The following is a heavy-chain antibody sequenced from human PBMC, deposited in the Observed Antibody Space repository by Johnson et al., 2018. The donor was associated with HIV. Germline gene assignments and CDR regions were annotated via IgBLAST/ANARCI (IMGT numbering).Heavy chain of an antibody. V-gene: IGHV3-30-3*01. J-gene: IGHJ3*02. Sequence: QVQLVESGGGLVQPGRSLRLSCAASGFTFSSYAMHWVRQAPGKGLEWVAVISYDGSNKYYADSVKGRFTISRDNSKNTLYLQMNSLRAEDTAVYYCARDEPYNLNAFDIWGQGTMVTVSS. CDR2: ISYDGSNK. CDR1: GFTFSSYA. D-gene: IGHD5-24*01. CDR3: ARDEPYNLNAFDI.